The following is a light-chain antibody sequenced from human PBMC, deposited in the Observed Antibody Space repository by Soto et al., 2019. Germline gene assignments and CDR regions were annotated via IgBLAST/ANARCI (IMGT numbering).Light chain of an antibody. Sequence: EIMMTQSPATLSVSPGERATLSCRASQSVRNNLAWYQQRRGQAPRLLIYYASTRATGVPARFSGSGSGTEFTLTISSLQSEYSALYYCQQYNNWTPITFGQGTRLEIK. J-gene: IGKJ5*01. V-gene: IGKV3-15*01. CDR2: YAS. CDR3: QQYNNWTPIT. CDR1: QSVRNN.